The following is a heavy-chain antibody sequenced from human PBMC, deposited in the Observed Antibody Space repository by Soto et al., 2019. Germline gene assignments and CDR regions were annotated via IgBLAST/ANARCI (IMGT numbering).Heavy chain of an antibody. Sequence: GGSLRLSCAASGFTFDDYAMHWSRQAPGKGLEWVSGISWNSGSIGYADSVKGRFTISRDNAKNSLYLQMNSLRAEDTALYYCAKAVGSYGNFDYWGQGTLVTVSS. D-gene: IGHD5-18*01. CDR1: GFTFDDYA. J-gene: IGHJ4*02. V-gene: IGHV3-9*01. CDR2: ISWNSGSI. CDR3: AKAVGSYGNFDY.